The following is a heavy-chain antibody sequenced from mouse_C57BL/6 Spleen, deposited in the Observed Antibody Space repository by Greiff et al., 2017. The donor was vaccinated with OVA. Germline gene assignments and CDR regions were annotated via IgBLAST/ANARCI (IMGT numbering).Heavy chain of an antibody. CDR2: INPSTGGT. V-gene: IGHV1-42*01. CDR3: ARYDYDPYYFDY. D-gene: IGHD2-4*01. Sequence: EVQLQQSGPELVKPGASVKISCKASGYSFTGYYMNWVKQSPEKSLEWIGEINPSTGGTTYNQKFKAKATLTVDKSSSTAYMQLKSLTSEDSAVYDCARYDYDPYYFDYWGQGTTLTVSS. CDR1: GYSFTGYY. J-gene: IGHJ2*01.